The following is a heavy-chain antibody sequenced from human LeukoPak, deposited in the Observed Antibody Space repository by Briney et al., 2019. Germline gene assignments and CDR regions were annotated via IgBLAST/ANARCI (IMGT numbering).Heavy chain of an antibody. CDR1: GGSISSSMYY. V-gene: IGHV4-39*07. J-gene: IGHJ4*02. CDR2: IYYSGST. CDR3: ARGAEGRYFDWLLPFDY. Sequence: SETLSLTCTVSGGSISSSMYYWGWIRQPPGKGLEWIGSIYYSGSTNYNPSLKSRVTISVDTSKNQFSLKLSSETAADTAVYYCARGAEGRYFDWLLPFDYWGQGTLVTVSS. D-gene: IGHD3-9*01.